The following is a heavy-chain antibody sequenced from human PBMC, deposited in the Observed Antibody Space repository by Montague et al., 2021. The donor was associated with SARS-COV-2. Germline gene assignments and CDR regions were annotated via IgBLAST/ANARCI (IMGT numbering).Heavy chain of an antibody. V-gene: IGHV4-39*07. Sequence: SETLSLTCTVSGGSISSRSYYWGWIRQPPGKGLEWIGSIYYSGSTYYNPSLKSRVTISVDTSKNQFSLKLSSVTAADTAVYYCARDLWVWLSVEGSFDSWAREPWSPSPQ. CDR3: ARDLWVWLSVEGSFDS. CDR2: IYYSGST. CDR1: GGSISSRSYY. D-gene: IGHD5-12*01. J-gene: IGHJ4*02.